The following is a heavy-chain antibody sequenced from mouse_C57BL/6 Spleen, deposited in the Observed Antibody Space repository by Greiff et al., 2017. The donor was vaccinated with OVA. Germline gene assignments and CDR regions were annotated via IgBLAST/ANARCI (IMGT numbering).Heavy chain of an antibody. V-gene: IGHV5-4*01. CDR3: ARDRDYYGSSYFYYFDY. J-gene: IGHJ2*01. Sequence: EVKLMESGGGLVKPGGSLKLSCAASGFTFSSYAMSWVRQTPEKRLEWVATISDGGSYTYYPDNVKGRFTISRDNAKNNLYLQMSHLKSEDTAMYYCARDRDYYGSSYFYYFDYWGQGTTLTVSS. CDR1: GFTFSSYA. D-gene: IGHD1-1*01. CDR2: ISDGGSYT.